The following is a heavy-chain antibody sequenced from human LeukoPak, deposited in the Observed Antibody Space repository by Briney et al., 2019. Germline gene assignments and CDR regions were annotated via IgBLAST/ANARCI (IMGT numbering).Heavy chain of an antibody. CDR3: ARGDVLDSSVYDWFDP. D-gene: IGHD5/OR15-5a*01. Sequence: ASVKVSCKTSGYTXTSYYMHWVRQAPGQGLEWMGIINPSGGSTTYAQKFQGRVTMTRDTSTSTVYMELSSLRSEDTALYYCARGDVLDSSVYDWFDPWGQGTLVIVSS. CDR2: INPSGGST. CDR1: GYTXTSYY. J-gene: IGHJ5*02. V-gene: IGHV1-46*01.